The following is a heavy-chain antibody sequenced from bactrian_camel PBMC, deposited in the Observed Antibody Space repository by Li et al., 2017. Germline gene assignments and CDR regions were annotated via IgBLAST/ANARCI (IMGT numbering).Heavy chain of an antibody. J-gene: IGHJ7*01. V-gene: IGHV3S53*01. CDR1: GITYSSGC. D-gene: IGHD6*01. Sequence: HVQLVESGGGFVQAGGSLKLACQFSGITYSSGCMGWFRQAPGKDREDREGVAAIHTGGDISYADSVKGRFTIAQDNFKNTLYLEMTNLRPDDSGMYYCAAVHGYTPPVVVAGTYGMDYWGKGTQVTVS. CDR2: IHTGGDI.